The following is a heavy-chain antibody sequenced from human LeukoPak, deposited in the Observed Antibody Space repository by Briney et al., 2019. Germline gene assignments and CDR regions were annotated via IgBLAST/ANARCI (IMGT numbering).Heavy chain of an antibody. Sequence: GGSLRLSCAASGFTFSSYSMNWVRQAPGKGLEWVSYISSSSSTIYYADSVKGRFTISRDNAKNSLYLQMNSLRAEDTAVYYCAREYSSSLPSIDYWGQGTLVTVSS. D-gene: IGHD6-6*01. J-gene: IGHJ4*02. CDR2: ISSSSSTI. CDR3: AREYSSSLPSIDY. CDR1: GFTFSSYS. V-gene: IGHV3-48*01.